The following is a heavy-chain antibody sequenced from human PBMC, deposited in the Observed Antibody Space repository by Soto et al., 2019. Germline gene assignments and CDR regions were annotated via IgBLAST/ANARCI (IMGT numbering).Heavy chain of an antibody. J-gene: IGHJ4*02. CDR3: ARQLMVIAAYDY. V-gene: IGHV4-59*12. Sequence: SETLSLTCTVSGGSISSYYWSWIRQPPGKGLEWIGYIYYSGSTNYNPPLKSRVTISLDTSRNQFSLKLSSVTAADTAIYYCARQLMVIAAYDYWGQGTLVTVSS. D-gene: IGHD2-15*01. CDR2: IYYSGST. CDR1: GGSISSYY.